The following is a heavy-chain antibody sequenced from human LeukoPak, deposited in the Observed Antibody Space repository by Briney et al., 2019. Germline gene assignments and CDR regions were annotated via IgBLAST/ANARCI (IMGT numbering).Heavy chain of an antibody. V-gene: IGHV4-59*02. CDR1: GGSVSSYY. D-gene: IGHD6-19*01. CDR3: ARHAGYSSGWYQELDY. Sequence: SETLSLTCTVSGGSVSSYYWSWIRQPPGKGLEWLGYIYYSGSTNYNPSLKSRVTISVDTSKNQFSLKLSSVTAADTAVYYCARHAGYSSGWYQELDYWGQGTLVTVSS. J-gene: IGHJ4*02. CDR2: IYYSGST.